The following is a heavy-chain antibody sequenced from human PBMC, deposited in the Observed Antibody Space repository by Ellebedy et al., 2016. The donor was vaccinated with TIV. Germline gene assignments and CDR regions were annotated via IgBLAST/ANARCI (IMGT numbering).Heavy chain of an antibody. V-gene: IGHV3-23*01. Sequence: GGSLRLXXAASGFTFSSYAMSWVRQAPGQGLEWVSAISGSGGSTYYADSVKGRFTISRDNSKNTLYLQMNSLRAEDTAVYYCAKASSGYSSGWYRDYFDYWGQGTLVTVSS. CDR3: AKASSGYSSGWYRDYFDY. D-gene: IGHD6-19*01. J-gene: IGHJ4*02. CDR2: ISGSGGST. CDR1: GFTFSSYA.